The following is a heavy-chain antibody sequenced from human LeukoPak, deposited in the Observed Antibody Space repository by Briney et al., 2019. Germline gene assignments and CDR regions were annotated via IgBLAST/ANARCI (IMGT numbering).Heavy chain of an antibody. D-gene: IGHD6-19*01. Sequence: SQTLSLTCTVSGGSISTDASYWAWIRQPPGKGLEWIGSIYYSGSTYYSSSLKSRVTLSVDTSKNQFSLKMSSVTAADTAVFYCARLFSRGWEYHFGLDVWGQGTTVTVS. CDR1: GGSISTDASY. CDR2: IYYSGST. V-gene: IGHV4-39*01. J-gene: IGHJ6*02. CDR3: ARLFSRGWEYHFGLDV.